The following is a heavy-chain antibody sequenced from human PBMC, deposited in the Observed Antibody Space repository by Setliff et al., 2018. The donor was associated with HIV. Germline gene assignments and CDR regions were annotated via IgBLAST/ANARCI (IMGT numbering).Heavy chain of an antibody. CDR3: ARDRSYYPNYFDY. CDR1: GDTFSNYG. J-gene: IGHJ4*02. D-gene: IGHD1-26*01. Sequence: GASVKVSCKASGDTFSNYGLNWVRQAPGQGPEWMGGVIPILDITNYAQKFQGRVTITTDESTSTAYMELSSLRSEDTAVYYCARDRSYYPNYFDYWGQGTLVTVSS. CDR2: VIPILDIT. V-gene: IGHV1-69*10.